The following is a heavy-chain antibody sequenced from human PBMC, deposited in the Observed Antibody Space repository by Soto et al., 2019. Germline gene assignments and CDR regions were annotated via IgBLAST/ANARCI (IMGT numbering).Heavy chain of an antibody. CDR2: ISSIGSTI. V-gene: IGHV3-48*03. CDR1: GFSFSTSE. Sequence: GGSLRLSCSASGFSFSTSEMNWVRQAPGKGLEWISYISSIGSTIYYADSVKGRFTISRGNAKNSLYLQMSSLRAEDTAVYYCAKGSWRGYCSDTSCYTINYWGQGTLVTVSS. D-gene: IGHD2-2*02. J-gene: IGHJ4*02. CDR3: AKGSWRGYCSDTSCYTINY.